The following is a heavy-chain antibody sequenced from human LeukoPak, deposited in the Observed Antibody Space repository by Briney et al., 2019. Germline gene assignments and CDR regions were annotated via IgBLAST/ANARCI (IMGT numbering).Heavy chain of an antibody. D-gene: IGHD3-10*01. CDR3: ARVTMVRGNIYYYYGMDV. CDR2: IYTSGST. V-gene: IGHV4-4*07. CDR1: GGSISSYY. J-gene: IGHJ6*02. Sequence: PSETLSLTCTVSGGSISSYYWSWIRQPAGKGLEWIGRIYTSGSTNSNPSLKSRVTMSVDTSKNQFSLKLSSVTAADTAVYYCARVTMVRGNIYYYYGMDVWGQGTTVTVSS.